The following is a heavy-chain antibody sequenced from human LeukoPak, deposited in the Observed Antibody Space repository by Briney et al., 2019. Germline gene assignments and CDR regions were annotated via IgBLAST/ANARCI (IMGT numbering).Heavy chain of an antibody. CDR2: IYYSRST. V-gene: IGHV4-59*01. Sequence: SETLSLTCTVSGGSISSYYWSWIRQPPGKGLEWIGYIYYSRSTNYNPSLKSRVTISVDTSKNQFSLKLSSVTAADTAVYYCARDLHSSSWYIAFDIWGQGTMVTVSS. J-gene: IGHJ3*02. CDR3: ARDLHSSSWYIAFDI. CDR1: GGSISSYY. D-gene: IGHD6-13*01.